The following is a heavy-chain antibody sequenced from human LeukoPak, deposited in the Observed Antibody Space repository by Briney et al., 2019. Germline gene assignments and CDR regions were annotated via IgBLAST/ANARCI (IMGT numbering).Heavy chain of an antibody. CDR3: STSRAPAIWVNYFDY. V-gene: IGHV3-21*05. CDR1: GFTFSSYS. J-gene: IGHJ4*02. D-gene: IGHD7-27*01. CDR2: IGGSGSLT. Sequence: GGSLRLSCAASGFTFSSYSMNWVRQAPGEGPEWLSYIGGSGSLTDYADSVKGRFTISRDNAENSLYLQMNSLRAEDTAVYYCSTSRAPAIWVNYFDYWGQGTLVTVSS.